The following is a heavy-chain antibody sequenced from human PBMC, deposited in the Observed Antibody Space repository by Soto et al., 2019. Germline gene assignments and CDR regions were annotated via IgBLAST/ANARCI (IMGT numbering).Heavy chain of an antibody. D-gene: IGHD3-16*01. CDR1: GGSFSGYY. Sequence: QVQLQQWGAGLLKPSETLSLTCAVYGGSFSGYYWSWIRQPPGKGLEWIGEINHSGSTNYNPSLKNRGITTVETSKKHLSLKLRCVVAADKAVYYCAGATYVTAHYYYYYYMDVWGKGTTVTVSS. V-gene: IGHV4-34*01. CDR2: INHSGST. CDR3: AGATYVTAHYYYYYYMDV. J-gene: IGHJ6*03.